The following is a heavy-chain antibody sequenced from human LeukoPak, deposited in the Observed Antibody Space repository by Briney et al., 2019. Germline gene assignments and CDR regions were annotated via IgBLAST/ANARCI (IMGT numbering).Heavy chain of an antibody. CDR2: ISGSGGST. V-gene: IGHV3-23*01. J-gene: IGHJ4*02. Sequence: GGSLRLSCAASGFTFSSYAMSWVRQAPGKGQEWVSAISGSGGSTYYADYVKGRFTISRDNSKNTLYLQMNSLRAEDTAVYYCAKGDTPMVRRYYFDYWGQGTLITVSS. CDR1: GFTFSSYA. D-gene: IGHD5-18*01. CDR3: AKGDTPMVRRYYFDY.